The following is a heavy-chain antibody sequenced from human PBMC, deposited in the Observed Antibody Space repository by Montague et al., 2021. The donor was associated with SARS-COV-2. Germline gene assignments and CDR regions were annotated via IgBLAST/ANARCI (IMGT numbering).Heavy chain of an antibody. CDR3: SRISRGCSGWGGYNYEGMDV. CDR1: GGSFSSYY. J-gene: IGHJ6*02. Sequence: SETLSLTCAVYGGSFSSYYWTWIRQSPTKGLERIGEINHSESTNYNPSLNSRVTMSVDASKNQYSLNLSSVSAADTAADYCSRISRGCSGWGGYNYEGMDVWGQGTTVPVSS. V-gene: IGHV4-34*01. CDR2: INHSEST. D-gene: IGHD5-24*01.